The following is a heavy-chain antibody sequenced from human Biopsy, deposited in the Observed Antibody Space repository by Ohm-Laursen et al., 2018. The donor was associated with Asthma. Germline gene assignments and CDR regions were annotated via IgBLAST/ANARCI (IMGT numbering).Heavy chain of an antibody. D-gene: IGHD1-1*01. Sequence: SLRLSCAASGFSFSNFAIHWVRQAPGKGLEWVGVISKDASTQDYADSAKGRFTMARDNSKNTLDLQMNSLREEDTAVYYCVRDGTDDAFDIWGQGTMVSVSS. CDR2: ISKDASTQ. CDR1: GFSFSNFA. V-gene: IGHV3-30*01. J-gene: IGHJ3*02. CDR3: VRDGTDDAFDI.